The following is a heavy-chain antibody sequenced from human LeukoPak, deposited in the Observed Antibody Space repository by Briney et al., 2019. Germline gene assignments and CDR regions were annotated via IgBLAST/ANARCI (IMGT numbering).Heavy chain of an antibody. CDR2: IIPIFGTA. CDR1: GGTFSSYA. V-gene: IGHV1-69*06. J-gene: IGHJ4*02. CDR3: ARDQYCGGDCYSVDY. D-gene: IGHD2-21*02. Sequence: GASVKDSCKASGGTFSSYAISWVRQAPGQGLEWMGRIIPIFGTANYAQKFQGRVTITADKSTSTAYMELSSLRSEDTAVYYCARDQYCGGDCYSVDYWGQGTLVTVSS.